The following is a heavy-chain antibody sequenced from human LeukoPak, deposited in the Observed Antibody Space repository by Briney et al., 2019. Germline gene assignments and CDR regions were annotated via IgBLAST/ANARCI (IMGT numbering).Heavy chain of an antibody. V-gene: IGHV1-8*03. Sequence: ASVKVSCKASGYTFTSYGISWVRQATGQGLEWMGWINPNSGNRGYAQQFQGRVTITRDTSISTVYMELSSLRSEDTAVYYCARVDGSPDYWGQGTLVTVFS. D-gene: IGHD2-15*01. J-gene: IGHJ4*02. CDR3: ARVDGSPDY. CDR2: INPNSGNR. CDR1: GYTFTSYG.